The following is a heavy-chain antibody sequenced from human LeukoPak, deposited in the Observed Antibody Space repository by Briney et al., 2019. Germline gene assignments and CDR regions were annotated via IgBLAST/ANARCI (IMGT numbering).Heavy chain of an antibody. CDR2: ISPNSGDT. CDR1: GYTFTGYY. Sequence: GASVKVSCKASGYTFTGYYMHWVRQDPGQGLEWMGWISPNSGDTHYAQKFQGRVTMTRDTSISTAYMGLSRLRSDDTAVYYCARRDTTMAFDYWGQGTLVTVSS. V-gene: IGHV1-2*02. J-gene: IGHJ4*02. CDR3: ARRDTTMAFDY. D-gene: IGHD5-18*01.